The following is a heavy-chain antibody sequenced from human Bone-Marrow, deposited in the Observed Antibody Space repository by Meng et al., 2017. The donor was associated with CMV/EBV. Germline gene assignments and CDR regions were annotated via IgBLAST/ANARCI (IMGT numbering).Heavy chain of an antibody. Sequence: GGSLRLSCAASGFTFSSYSMNWVRQAPGKGLEWVSSISSSSSYIYYADSVKGRFTISRDNAKNSLYLQMNSLRAEDTAVYYCAIRDYCSSTSCYKDYYYYGMDVWGQGTTVTVS. D-gene: IGHD2-2*02. CDR2: ISSSSSYI. CDR1: GFTFSSYS. J-gene: IGHJ6*02. CDR3: AIRDYCSSTSCYKDYYYYGMDV. V-gene: IGHV3-21*01.